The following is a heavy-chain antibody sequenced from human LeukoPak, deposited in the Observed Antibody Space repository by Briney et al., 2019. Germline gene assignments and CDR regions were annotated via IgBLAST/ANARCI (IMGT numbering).Heavy chain of an antibody. Sequence: GGSLRLSCAASGFAFNEYAMHWVRQAPGKGLEWVALIWRDGSNKYYADSVRGRFTVSRDNPKNTLDPQMHGLRVEDTAVYYCARHGSGSDHFDPLDHWGQGTLVTVSS. CDR1: GFAFNEYA. CDR2: IWRDGSNK. D-gene: IGHD1-26*01. J-gene: IGHJ4*02. CDR3: ARHGSGSDHFDPLDH. V-gene: IGHV3-33*01.